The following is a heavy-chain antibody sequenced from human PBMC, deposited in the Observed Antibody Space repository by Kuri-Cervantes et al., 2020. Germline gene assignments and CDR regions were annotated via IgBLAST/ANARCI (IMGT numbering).Heavy chain of an antibody. D-gene: IGHD5-18*01. Sequence: GESLKISCAASGFTVSSNYMSWVRQAPGKGLEWVSVIYSGGSTYYADSVKGRFTISRDNSKNTLYLQMNSLRAEDTAVYYCTVQLWPSWGFDPWGQGTLVTDSS. CDR2: IYSGGST. J-gene: IGHJ5*02. CDR3: TVQLWPSWGFDP. V-gene: IGHV3-53*01. CDR1: GFTVSSNY.